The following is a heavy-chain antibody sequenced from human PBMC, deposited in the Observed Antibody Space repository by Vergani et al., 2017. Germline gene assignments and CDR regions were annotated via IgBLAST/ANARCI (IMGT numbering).Heavy chain of an antibody. Sequence: EVQLVESGGGLVQPGRSLRLSCAASGFTFDDYAMNWVRQAPGKGLEWVSGISWNSGSIGYADSVKGRFTISRDNAKNSLYLQMNSLRAEDTALYYCAKALTTVLYWYFDLWGRGTLVTVSS. CDR3: AKALTTVLYWYFDL. CDR2: ISWNSGSI. D-gene: IGHD4-17*01. CDR1: GFTFDDYA. J-gene: IGHJ2*01. V-gene: IGHV3-9*01.